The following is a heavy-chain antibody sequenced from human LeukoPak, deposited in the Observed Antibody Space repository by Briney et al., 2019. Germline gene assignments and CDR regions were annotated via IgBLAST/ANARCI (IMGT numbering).Heavy chain of an antibody. CDR1: GGTFSSYA. CDR2: IIPIFGTA. CDR3: ARQRRVYGSGSYYQFDY. J-gene: IGHJ4*02. Sequence: ASVKVSCKASGGTFSSYAISWVRQAPGQGLEWMGGIIPIFGTANYAQKFPGRVTITTEESTSTAYMELSSLRSEDTAVYYCARQRRVYGSGSYYQFDYWGQGTLVTVSS. V-gene: IGHV1-69*05. D-gene: IGHD3-10*01.